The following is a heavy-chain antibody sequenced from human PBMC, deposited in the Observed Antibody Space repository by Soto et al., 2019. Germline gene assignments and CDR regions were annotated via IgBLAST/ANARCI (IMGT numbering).Heavy chain of an antibody. D-gene: IGHD2-2*01. Sequence: QVQLVESGGGVVQPGRSLRLSCAASGFTFNTYGMHWVRQSPGKGLEWVAVISYDGSNKYYADSVKGRLTISRDNSKNTLYLQINSLRAEDTAVYYCAKGQHCSSTSCYFYYYDMDVWGQGTTVAVSS. V-gene: IGHV3-30*18. CDR1: GFTFNTYG. CDR3: AKGQHCSSTSCYFYYYDMDV. CDR2: ISYDGSNK. J-gene: IGHJ6*02.